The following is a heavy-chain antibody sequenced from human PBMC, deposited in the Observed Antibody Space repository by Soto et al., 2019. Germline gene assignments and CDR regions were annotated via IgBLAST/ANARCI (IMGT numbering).Heavy chain of an antibody. V-gene: IGHV4-59*01. D-gene: IGHD4-17*01. CDR3: ARDQNDYGTSNP. Sequence: SETLSLTCTVSGDSIRSYSWNWIRQPPGRGLEWIGFIYDSGRTNYNPSLKSRVTISLDTSKNQFSLKLSSVTAADTAVYYCARDQNDYGTSNPWGQGTLVTVSS. CDR2: IYDSGRT. CDR1: GDSIRSYS. J-gene: IGHJ5*02.